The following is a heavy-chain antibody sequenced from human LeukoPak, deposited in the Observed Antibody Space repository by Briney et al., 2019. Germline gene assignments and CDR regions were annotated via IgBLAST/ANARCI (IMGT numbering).Heavy chain of an antibody. CDR3: ARELGDFWSGYYTGSGYFDY. CDR2: IIPIFGKA. D-gene: IGHD3-3*01. V-gene: IGHV1-69*05. Sequence: SVKVSCKASGDTFSSYAISWVRQAPGQGLEWMGGIIPIFGKANYAQKFQGRVTITTDESTSTAYMELSSLRSEDTAVYYCARELGDFWSGYYTGSGYFDYWGQGTLVTVSS. J-gene: IGHJ4*02. CDR1: GDTFSSYA.